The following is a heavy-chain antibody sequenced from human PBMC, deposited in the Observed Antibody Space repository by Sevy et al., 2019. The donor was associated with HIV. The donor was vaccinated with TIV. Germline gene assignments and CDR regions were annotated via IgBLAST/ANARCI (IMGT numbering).Heavy chain of an antibody. Sequence: GGSLKLSCPASGFMFSKYSMSWIRQTPGKGLEWVSTFSFGCGKINYADSVKGRFTISRDDSRNTFYLQMNSLRAEDTAIYYCAREGCTKPHDYWGQGTVVTVSS. D-gene: IGHD2-8*01. CDR2: FSFGCGKI. V-gene: IGHV3-23*01. CDR3: AREGCTKPHDY. CDR1: GFMFSKYS. J-gene: IGHJ4*02.